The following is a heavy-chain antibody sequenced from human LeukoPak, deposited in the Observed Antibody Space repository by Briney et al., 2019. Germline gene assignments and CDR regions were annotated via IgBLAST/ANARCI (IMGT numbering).Heavy chain of an antibody. CDR3: ARGPSRTFWSYSMVY. CDR1: GGTFSSYA. V-gene: IGHV1-69*05. D-gene: IGHD3-10*01. CDR2: IIPIFGTA. Sequence: SVKVSCKASGGTFSSYAISWVRQAPGQGLEWMRRIIPIFGTANYAQKFQGRVTITTDESTSTAYMELSSLRSEDTAVYYCARGPSRTFWSYSMVYWGQGTLVTVSS. J-gene: IGHJ4*02.